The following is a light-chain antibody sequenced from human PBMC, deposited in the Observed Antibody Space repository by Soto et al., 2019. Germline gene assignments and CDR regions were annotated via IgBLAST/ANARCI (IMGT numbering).Light chain of an antibody. CDR2: EVT. V-gene: IGLV2-23*02. CDR1: RSDVGSYNL. CDR3: CSYAGSSTWV. J-gene: IGLJ3*02. Sequence: QSALTQPASVSGSPGQSITISCTGTRSDVGSYNLVSWYQQHPGKAPKLMIFEVTKRPSGVSNRFSGSKSGYTASLTISGLQADDEAYYYCCSYAGSSTWVFGGGTKLTVL.